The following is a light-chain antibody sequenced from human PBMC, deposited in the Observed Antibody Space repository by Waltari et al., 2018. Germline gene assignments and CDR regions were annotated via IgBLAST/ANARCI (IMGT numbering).Light chain of an antibody. V-gene: IGKV2-28*01. J-gene: IGKJ1*01. Sequence: DIVMTQSPPSLPVPPGEPASISCRSSQSLLHSNGYNYLDWYLQKPGQSPQLLIYLGSNRASGVPDRFSGSGSGTDFTLKISRVEAEDVGVYYCMQALQTTWTFGQGTKVEIK. CDR1: QSLLHSNGYNY. CDR3: MQALQTTWT. CDR2: LGS.